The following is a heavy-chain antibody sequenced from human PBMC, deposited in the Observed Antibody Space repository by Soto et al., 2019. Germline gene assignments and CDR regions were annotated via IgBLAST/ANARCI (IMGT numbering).Heavy chain of an antibody. Sequence: QMQLVESGGGVVQPGRSLRLSCAASGFTFSSYGMHWVRQAPGKGLEWVALISYHGSDKYYGDSVKGRFTISRDNSKNTMYLQMNSLRPDDTAAYYCAKAGNNGWYDIDYWGQGTLVTVSS. V-gene: IGHV3-30*18. J-gene: IGHJ4*02. CDR2: ISYHGSDK. CDR3: AKAGNNGWYDIDY. D-gene: IGHD6-19*01. CDR1: GFTFSSYG.